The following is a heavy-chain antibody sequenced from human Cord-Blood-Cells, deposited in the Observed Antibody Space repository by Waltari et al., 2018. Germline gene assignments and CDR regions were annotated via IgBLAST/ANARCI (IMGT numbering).Heavy chain of an antibody. J-gene: IGHJ2*01. CDR2: IYTSGST. Sequence: QVQLQESGPGLVKPSQTLSLTCTVPGGSISSGSYYWSWSRQPAGKGLEWIGYIYTSGSTNYNPSLKSRVTISVDTSKNQFSLKLSSVTAADTAVYYCARDITGAYWYFDLWGRGTLVTVSS. V-gene: IGHV4-61*09. CDR1: GGSISSGSYY. CDR3: ARDITGAYWYFDL. D-gene: IGHD1-20*01.